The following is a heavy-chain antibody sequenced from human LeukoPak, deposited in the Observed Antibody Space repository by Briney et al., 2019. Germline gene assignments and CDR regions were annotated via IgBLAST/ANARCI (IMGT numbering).Heavy chain of an antibody. J-gene: IGHJ6*02. CDR2: INHSGST. V-gene: IGHV4-34*01. Sequence: PSETLSLTCAVYGGSFSGYYWSWIRQPPGKGLEWIGEINHSGSTNYNPSLKSRVTISVDTSKNQFSLKLSSVTAADTAVYYCARTSSSSRPIGYYYGMDVWGQGTTVTVSS. D-gene: IGHD6-13*01. CDR3: ARTSSSSRPIGYYYGMDV. CDR1: GGSFSGYY.